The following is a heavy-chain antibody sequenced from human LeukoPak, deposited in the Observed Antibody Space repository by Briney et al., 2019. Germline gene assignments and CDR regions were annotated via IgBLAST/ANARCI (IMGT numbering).Heavy chain of an antibody. CDR2: INAGNGNT. Sequence: ASVKVSCKASGYTFISYAMHWVRQAPGQRLEWMGWINAGNGNTKYSQKFQGRVTITRDTSASTAYMELSSLRSEDTAVYYCARGDYYDSSGYYHHFDYWGQGTLVTVSS. J-gene: IGHJ4*02. V-gene: IGHV1-3*01. D-gene: IGHD3-22*01. CDR3: ARGDYYDSSGYYHHFDY. CDR1: GYTFISYA.